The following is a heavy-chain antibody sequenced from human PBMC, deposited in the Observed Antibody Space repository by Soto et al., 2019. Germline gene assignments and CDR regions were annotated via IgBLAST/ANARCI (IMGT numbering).Heavy chain of an antibody. J-gene: IGHJ4*02. D-gene: IGHD2-15*01. Sequence: DVQLVESGGGLVKPGGSLRLSCEVSGFSFSISAMNWVRQAPGKGLDWVSSINSGSTSVRYADSVKGRFTISRDNATHSLSLHMNSMRVEGAAVYYYARGGGSRNYWGQGTLVTVSP. CDR3: ARGGGSRNY. V-gene: IGHV3-21*02. CDR1: GFSFSISA. CDR2: INSGSTSV.